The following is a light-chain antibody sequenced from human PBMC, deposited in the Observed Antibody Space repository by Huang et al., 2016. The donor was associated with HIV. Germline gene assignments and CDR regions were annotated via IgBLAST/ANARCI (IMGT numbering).Light chain of an antibody. CDR3: QQFDNSLT. J-gene: IGKJ4*01. CDR1: QDIRND. CDR2: DVF. V-gene: IGKV1-33*01. Sequence: DTQMTQSPSFLSASVVDRVTITCQASQDIRNDLNRYQHKPGKAPNLLIYDVFSLQTGVPSRFSGSGSGTDYTLIISSLQPEDFTTYYCQQFDNSLTFGAGTKVEIK.